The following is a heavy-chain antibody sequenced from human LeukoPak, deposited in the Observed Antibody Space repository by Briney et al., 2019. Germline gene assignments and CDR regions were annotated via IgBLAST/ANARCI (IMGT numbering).Heavy chain of an antibody. CDR2: INPNSGGS. D-gene: IGHD6-13*01. CDR1: GYTFTDYF. V-gene: IGHV1-2*02. Sequence: ASVKVSCKASGYTFTDYFMHWVRQAPGQGLEWMGWINPNSGGSNSAQKFQGRVTMTRDTSINIAYLELSRLRSDDTAVYYCARGEAAAGTENRDYWGQGTLVTVSS. CDR3: ARGEAAAGTENRDY. J-gene: IGHJ4*02.